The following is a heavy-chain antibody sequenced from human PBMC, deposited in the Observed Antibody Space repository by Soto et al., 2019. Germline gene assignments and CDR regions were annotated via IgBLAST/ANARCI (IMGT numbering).Heavy chain of an antibody. Sequence: GGSLRLSCAASGFTFNDYYMSWIRQAPGKGLEWLSYISSSATYAIYADSVKGRFTLSRDNAKNSLYLQMNSLRAEDTAVYYCARNDSSGYLDSWGQGTLVTVSS. J-gene: IGHJ4*02. V-gene: IGHV3-11*06. CDR1: GFTFNDYY. D-gene: IGHD3-22*01. CDR3: ARNDSSGYLDS. CDR2: ISSSATYA.